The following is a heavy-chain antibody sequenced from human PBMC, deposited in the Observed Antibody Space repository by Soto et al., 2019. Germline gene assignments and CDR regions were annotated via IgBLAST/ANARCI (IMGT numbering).Heavy chain of an antibody. D-gene: IGHD5-18*01. V-gene: IGHV1-8*02. CDR3: ARMESFGSLNWFDP. J-gene: IGHJ5*02. Sequence: ASVKVSCRASGYTFTNNDVSWVRQATGQGLEWMGWMNPGSGDTGYAQKFRGRVTMTRDISIATAYMELNSLTSEDTAIYYCARMESFGSLNWFDPWGQGTLVTVSS. CDR1: GYTFTNND. CDR2: MNPGSGDT.